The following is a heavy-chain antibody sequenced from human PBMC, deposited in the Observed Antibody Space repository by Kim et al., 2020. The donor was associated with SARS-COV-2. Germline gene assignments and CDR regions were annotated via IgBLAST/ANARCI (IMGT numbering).Heavy chain of an antibody. CDR3: ARVRRESVVVPAASPNDAFDI. CDR1: GGSISSYY. J-gene: IGHJ3*02. Sequence: SETLSLTCTVSGGSISSYYWSWIRQPAGKGLEWIGRIYTSGSTNYNPSLKSRVTMSVDTSKNQFSLKLSSVTAADTAVYYCARVRRESVVVPAASPNDAFDIWGQGTMVTVSS. CDR2: IYTSGST. V-gene: IGHV4-4*07. D-gene: IGHD2-2*01.